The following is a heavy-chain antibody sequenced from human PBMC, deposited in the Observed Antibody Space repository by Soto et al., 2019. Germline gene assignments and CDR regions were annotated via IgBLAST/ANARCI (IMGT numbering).Heavy chain of an antibody. CDR1: GFTFSHFA. CDR2: ISFNATNG. CDR3: ARDRGRGYCNGGLCYLGLDH. D-gene: IGHD2-8*02. V-gene: IGHV3-30-3*01. J-gene: IGHJ4*02. Sequence: GGSLRLSCAASGFTFSHFAMHWVRQAPGKGLEWISVISFNATNGFFADSVKGRFSISRDNSANRLYLQMTNLRPEDTAIYYCARDRGRGYCNGGLCYLGLDHWGQGHPVTVYS.